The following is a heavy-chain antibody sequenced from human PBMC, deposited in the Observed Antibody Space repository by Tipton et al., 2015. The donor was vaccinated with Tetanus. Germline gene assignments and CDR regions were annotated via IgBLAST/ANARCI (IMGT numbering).Heavy chain of an antibody. CDR1: GGSISSGGYS. D-gene: IGHD2-8*02. Sequence: TLSLTCAVSGGSISSGGYSWTWIRQPPGKGLQWIGCMYYSGTTHCNPSLKSRVTISIDRSKNQLSLKLTSVTAADTAVYYCARATSTGPAYNWFDPWGQGTLVTVSS. CDR2: MYYSGTT. J-gene: IGHJ5*02. V-gene: IGHV4-30-2*01. CDR3: ARATSTGPAYNWFDP.